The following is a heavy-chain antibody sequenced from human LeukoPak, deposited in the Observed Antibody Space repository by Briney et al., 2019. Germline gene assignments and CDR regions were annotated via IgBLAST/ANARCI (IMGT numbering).Heavy chain of an antibody. D-gene: IGHD6-6*01. CDR1: GGSISSSNW. V-gene: IGHV4-4*02. CDR3: ARESRAARAGFDY. Sequence: SETLSLTCAVSGGSISSSNWWSWVRQPPGKGLEWIGEIYHSGSTNYNPSLKSRVTISVDTSKNQFSLKLSSVTAADTAVYYCARESRAARAGFDYWGQGTLVTVSS. CDR2: IYHSGST. J-gene: IGHJ4*02.